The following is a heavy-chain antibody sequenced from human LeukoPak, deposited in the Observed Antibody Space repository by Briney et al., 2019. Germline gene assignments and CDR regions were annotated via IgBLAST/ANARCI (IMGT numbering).Heavy chain of an antibody. V-gene: IGHV1-2*02. Sequence: GASVKVSCKASGYTFTAYYLHWVRQAPGQGLEWMGWINPINGDSKSAQKFQDRVIMTRDTSIRTAYMELGSLRSDDTAVYYCARVNRALDSWGQGTLVTVSS. CDR2: INPINGDS. CDR3: ARVNRALDS. J-gene: IGHJ4*02. CDR1: GYTFTAYY.